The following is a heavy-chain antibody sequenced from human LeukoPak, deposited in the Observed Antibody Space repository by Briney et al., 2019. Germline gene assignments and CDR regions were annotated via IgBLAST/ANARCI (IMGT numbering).Heavy chain of an antibody. CDR3: ASALWSGHYYLDY. J-gene: IGHJ4*02. V-gene: IGHV1-18*01. D-gene: IGHD3-3*01. CDR2: ISAYNGNT. Sequence: ASVKVSCKTSGYTFSHYGFSWVRQAPGQGLEWMGWISAYNGNTEYAQKFQGRVTLTTDTSTDTAYMEVRSLTSADTAVYFCASALWSGHYYLDYWGQGTLVTVSS. CDR1: GYTFSHYG.